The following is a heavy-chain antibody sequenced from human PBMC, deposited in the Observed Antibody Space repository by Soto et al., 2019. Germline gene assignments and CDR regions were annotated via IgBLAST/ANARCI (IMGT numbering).Heavy chain of an antibody. V-gene: IGHV3-30-3*01. CDR3: ARGDSSGYVSFDY. Sequence: GGSLRLSCAASGFTFSSYAMHWVRQAPGKGLEWVAVISYDGSNKYYADSVKGRFTISRDNSKNTLYLQMNSLRAEDTAVYYCARGDSSGYVSFDYWGQGTLVTVSS. D-gene: IGHD3-22*01. J-gene: IGHJ4*02. CDR2: ISYDGSNK. CDR1: GFTFSSYA.